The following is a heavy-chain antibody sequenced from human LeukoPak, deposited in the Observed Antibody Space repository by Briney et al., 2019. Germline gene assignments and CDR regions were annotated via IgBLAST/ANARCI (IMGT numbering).Heavy chain of an antibody. Sequence: SETLSLTCAVYGGSFSGYYWSWIRQPPGTGLEWIGEINHSGSTNYNPSLKSRVTISVDTSKNQFSLKLSSVTAADTAVYYCARNKISEGPSELWGQGTLVTVSS. CDR2: INHSGST. V-gene: IGHV4-34*01. D-gene: IGHD1-7*01. CDR1: GGSFSGYY. J-gene: IGHJ4*02. CDR3: ARNKISEGPSEL.